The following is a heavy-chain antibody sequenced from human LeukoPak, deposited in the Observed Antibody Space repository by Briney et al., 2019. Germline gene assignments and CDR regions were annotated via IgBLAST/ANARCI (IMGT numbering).Heavy chain of an antibody. V-gene: IGHV3-23*01. J-gene: IGHJ4*02. CDR3: AKVRSSGYSYGLLDY. D-gene: IGHD5-18*01. Sequence: PGGSLRLSCAASGFTFSNYAMSWVRQAPGKGLQWVSGISDSGGSRYYADSVKGRFTISRDNSKNTLYLPMNSLRAEDTAVYYCAKVRSSGYSYGLLDYWGQGTLVTVSS. CDR1: GFTFSNYA. CDR2: ISDSGGSR.